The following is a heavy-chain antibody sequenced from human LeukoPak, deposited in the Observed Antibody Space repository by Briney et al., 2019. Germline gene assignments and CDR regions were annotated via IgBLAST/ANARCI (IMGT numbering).Heavy chain of an antibody. Sequence: GRSLRLSCAASGFTFSSYAMHWVRQAPGKGLEYVSAISSNGGSTYYANSVKGRFTISRDNSKNTLYLQMGSLRAEDMAVYYCARGGRVPFDYWGQGTLVTVSS. J-gene: IGHJ4*02. V-gene: IGHV3-64*01. D-gene: IGHD1-26*01. CDR2: ISSNGGST. CDR1: GFTFSSYA. CDR3: ARGGRVPFDY.